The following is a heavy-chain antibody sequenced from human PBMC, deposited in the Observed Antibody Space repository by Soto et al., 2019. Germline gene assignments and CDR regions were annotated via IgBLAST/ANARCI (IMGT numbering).Heavy chain of an antibody. CDR1: GYTFTNYG. CDR3: ARGSVNYGSKNNWFDP. Sequence: ASVKVSCKASGYTFTNYGISWVRQAPGQGLEWMGWINTYNGNTNYAQKLQGRVTMTTDTSTSTAYMELRSLSSDDTAVYYCARGSVNYGSKNNWFDPWGQGTLVTVSS. D-gene: IGHD3-10*01. J-gene: IGHJ5*02. V-gene: IGHV1-18*01. CDR2: INTYNGNT.